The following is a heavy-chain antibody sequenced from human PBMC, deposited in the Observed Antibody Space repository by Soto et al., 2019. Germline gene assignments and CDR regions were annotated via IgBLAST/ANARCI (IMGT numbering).Heavy chain of an antibody. D-gene: IGHD5-18*01. J-gene: IGHJ4*02. CDR2: ISWNSGSI. Sequence: GGFLRPSCATSGFTFYDYAMHWGRQAPGKGLEWVSGISWNSGSIGYADSVKGRFTISRDNAKNSLYLQMNSLRAEDTALYYCAKDILPQTWIQIFDYWGQGTLVTVSS. CDR1: GFTFYDYA. CDR3: AKDILPQTWIQIFDY. V-gene: IGHV3-9*01.